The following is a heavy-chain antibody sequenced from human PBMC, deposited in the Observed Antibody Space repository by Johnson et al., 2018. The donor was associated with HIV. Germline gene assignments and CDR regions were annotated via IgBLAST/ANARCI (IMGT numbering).Heavy chain of an antibody. D-gene: IGHD3-10*01. V-gene: IGHV3-30*03. CDR3: ARDLLSSHLYAFDI. CDR2: ISFAGVKK. Sequence: QVQLVESGGGLVKPGGSLRLSCAASGFTFSSYAMSWVRQAPGKGLEWVAVISFAGVKKYYADSVKGRFTISRDNSKGTLYLQMDGLRPEDTALYYCARDLLSSHLYAFDIWGQGTMVTVSS. J-gene: IGHJ3*02. CDR1: GFTFSSYA.